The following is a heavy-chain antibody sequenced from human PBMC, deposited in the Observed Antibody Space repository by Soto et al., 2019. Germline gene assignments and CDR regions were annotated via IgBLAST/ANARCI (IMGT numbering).Heavy chain of an antibody. D-gene: IGHD3-10*01. CDR2: ISPMFGAA. CDR3: AMEVPVHTPAFVY. J-gene: IGHJ4*02. Sequence: QVQLVQSGAEMKKPGSSVKVFCQSSGGTFNTYAMNWVRQAPGQGTEGMGVISPMFGAANYAPKFQGRVTITADESTATSYMQVTSLTSEDTALYFCAMEVPVHTPAFVYWGQGTLVTVSS. V-gene: IGHV1-69*19. CDR1: GGTFNTYA.